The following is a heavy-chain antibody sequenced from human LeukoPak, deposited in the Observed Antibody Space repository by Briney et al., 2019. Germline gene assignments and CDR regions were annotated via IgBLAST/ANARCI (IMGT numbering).Heavy chain of an antibody. Sequence: GASVKVSCKASGYTFTSYYMHWVRQAPGQGLEWMGIINPSGGSTSYAQKFQGRVTMTRDTSTSTVYMELSRLRSDDTAVYYCARVGSGHIVVVPAAGPYWYFDLWGRGTLVTVSS. CDR3: ARVGSGHIVVVPAAGPYWYFDL. CDR1: GYTFTSYY. V-gene: IGHV1-46*01. CDR2: INPSGGST. D-gene: IGHD2-2*01. J-gene: IGHJ2*01.